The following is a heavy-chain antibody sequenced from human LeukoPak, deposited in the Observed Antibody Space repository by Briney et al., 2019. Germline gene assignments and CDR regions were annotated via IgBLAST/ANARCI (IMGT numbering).Heavy chain of an antibody. J-gene: IGHJ4*02. Sequence: SVKVSCKASGGTFSSYAISWVRQAPGQGLEWMGRIIPIFGIANYAQKFQGRVTITADKSTSTAYMELSSLRSEDTAVYYCARSPDLRHFDWGHVYYFDYWGQGTLVTVSS. CDR3: ARSPDLRHFDWGHVYYFDY. D-gene: IGHD3-9*01. CDR1: GGTFSSYA. V-gene: IGHV1-69*04. CDR2: IIPIFGIA.